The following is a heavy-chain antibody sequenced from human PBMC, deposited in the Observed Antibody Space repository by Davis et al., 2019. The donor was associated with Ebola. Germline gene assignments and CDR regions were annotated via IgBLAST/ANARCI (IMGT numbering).Heavy chain of an antibody. CDR3: ARGRWNYAMDY. CDR2: IDTAGAT. J-gene: IGHJ4*02. D-gene: IGHD1-7*01. CDR1: GFTFSSYD. V-gene: IGHV3-13*01. Sequence: GESLKISCVASGFTFSSYDMHWVRQTTGKGLEWLSSIDTAGATFYQGSAKGRFTVSRDNAKNSLLLQMNSLRDEDTAVYYCARGRWNYAMDYWGLGTLVIVSS.